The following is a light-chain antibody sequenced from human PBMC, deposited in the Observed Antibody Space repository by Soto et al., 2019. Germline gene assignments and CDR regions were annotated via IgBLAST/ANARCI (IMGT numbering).Light chain of an antibody. CDR1: KLGDKY. Sequence: SYELTQQPSVSVSPGQTASITCSGDKLGDKYVCWYQQKPGQSPVLVIYQDNKRPSGIPERFSGSNSGNTATLILSGAQAMDAADYYCQAWDSSTALIGGGTKLTVL. V-gene: IGLV3-1*01. J-gene: IGLJ2*01. CDR3: QAWDSSTAL. CDR2: QDN.